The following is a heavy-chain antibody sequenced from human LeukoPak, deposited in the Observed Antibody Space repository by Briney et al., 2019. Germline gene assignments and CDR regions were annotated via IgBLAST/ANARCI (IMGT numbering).Heavy chain of an antibody. CDR2: IYTSGST. CDR3: AGGGTIFGVVIKGYFQH. J-gene: IGHJ1*01. V-gene: IGHV4-4*07. Sequence: SETLTLTCTVSGGSISSNYWSWIRQPAGKGLEWIGRIYTSGSTNYNPSLKSRVTMSVDTSKNQFSLKLSSVTAADTAVYYCAGGGTIFGVVIKGYFQHWGQGTLATVSS. D-gene: IGHD3-3*01. CDR1: GGSISSNY.